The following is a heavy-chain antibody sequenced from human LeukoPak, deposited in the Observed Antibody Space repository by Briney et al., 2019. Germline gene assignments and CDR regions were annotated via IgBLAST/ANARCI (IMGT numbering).Heavy chain of an antibody. Sequence: GGSLRLSCVASAFTFSDYGMVWVRQAPGKGLEWVTFIRYDGTNTFYADSVKGRFIISRDNSENTMYLQMNRLRAEDTAVYYCARSKRNGFDIWGQGTMVTVSS. CDR2: IRYDGTNT. CDR3: ARSKRNGFDI. CDR1: AFTFSDYG. J-gene: IGHJ3*02. V-gene: IGHV3-30*02.